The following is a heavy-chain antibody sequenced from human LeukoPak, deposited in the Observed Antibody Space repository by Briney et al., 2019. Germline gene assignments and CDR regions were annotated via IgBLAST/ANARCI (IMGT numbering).Heavy chain of an antibody. V-gene: IGHV1-8*01. CDR2: MNPKSGNT. CDR1: RYTFTRYD. CDR3: ARVPEPTYYDFWSGPQGNAFDI. J-gene: IGHJ3*02. D-gene: IGHD3-3*01. Sequence: ASVKVSCKASRYTFTRYDINWVRQATGHGLEWMGWMNPKSGNTGYAQKFQGRVTMTRNTSIRTAYMELRSLRSEDTAVYYCARVPEPTYYDFWSGPQGNAFDIWGQGTMVTVSS.